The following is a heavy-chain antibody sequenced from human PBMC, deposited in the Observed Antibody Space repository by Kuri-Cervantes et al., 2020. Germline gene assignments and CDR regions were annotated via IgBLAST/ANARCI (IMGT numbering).Heavy chain of an antibody. J-gene: IGHJ6*02. CDR1: GFTFSSYA. Sequence: GESLKISCAASGFTFSSYAMHWVRQAPGKGLEWVAVISYDGSNEYYADSVKGRFTISRDNSKNTLYLQMNSLRAEDTAVYYCARESMVRGLIISKGMDVWGQGTTVTVSS. CDR3: ARESMVRGLIISKGMDV. CDR2: ISYDGSNE. D-gene: IGHD3-10*01. V-gene: IGHV3-30-3*01.